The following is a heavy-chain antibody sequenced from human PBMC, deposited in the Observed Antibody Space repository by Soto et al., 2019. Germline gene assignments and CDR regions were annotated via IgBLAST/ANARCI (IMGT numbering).Heavy chain of an antibody. J-gene: IGHJ4*02. CDR2: ISSSSSYI. CDR3: ARGVQSWNDFNY. V-gene: IGHV3-21*01. Sequence: GGSLRLSCAASGLTFSSYSMNWVRQAPGKGLEWVSSISSSSSYIYYADSVKGRFTISRDNAKNSLYLQMNSLRAEDTAVYYCARGVQSWNDFNYWGQGTLVTVSS. D-gene: IGHD1-1*01. CDR1: GLTFSSYS.